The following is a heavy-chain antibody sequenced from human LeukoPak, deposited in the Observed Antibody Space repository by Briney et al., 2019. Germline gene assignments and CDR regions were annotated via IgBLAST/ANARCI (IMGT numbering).Heavy chain of an antibody. CDR3: ASSRSHYINY. CDR1: GGSFSGYY. D-gene: IGHD2-15*01. J-gene: IGHJ4*02. V-gene: IGHV4-34*01. Sequence: SETLSLTCAVYGGSFSGYYWSWIRQPPGKGLEWIGEINHSGSTNYNPSLKSRVTISVDTSKNQFSLKLSSVTAVDTAVYYCASSRSHYINYWGQGTLVTVSS. CDR2: INHSGST.